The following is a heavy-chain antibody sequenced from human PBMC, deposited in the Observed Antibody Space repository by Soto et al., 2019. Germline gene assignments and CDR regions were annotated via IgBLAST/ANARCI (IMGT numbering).Heavy chain of an antibody. V-gene: IGHV1-2*02. D-gene: IGHD1-1*01. CDR3: AREPATAKPEGVDF. Sequence: ASVKVPCKXSGYTFSDYYIHWVRQAPGQGLEWMGWINPNSGGTKYAPKFQGGVTMTRDTSITTAYMELSRLRSGDTAVYYCAREPATAKPEGVDFWGQGTLVTVSS. CDR2: INPNSGGT. J-gene: IGHJ4*02. CDR1: GYTFSDYY.